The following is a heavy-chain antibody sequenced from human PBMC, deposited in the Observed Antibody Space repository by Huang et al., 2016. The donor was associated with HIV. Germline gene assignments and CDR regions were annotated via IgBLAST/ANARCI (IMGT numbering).Heavy chain of an antibody. CDR2: ISGNGNKT. V-gene: IGHV3-23*01. Sequence: EVKVLESGGGLVQPGGSLRRSCVASGFTFNKYAMSWVGQGPGKGLAGVALISGNGNKTYYADSVKGRFTISRDNPKNTVYLQMNSLRAEDAALYHCTVLLDYWGQGTPVTVSS. J-gene: IGHJ4*02. CDR1: GFTFNKYA. CDR3: TVLLDY.